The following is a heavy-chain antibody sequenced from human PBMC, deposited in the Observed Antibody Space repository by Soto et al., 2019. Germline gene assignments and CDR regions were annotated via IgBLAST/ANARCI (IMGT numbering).Heavy chain of an antibody. Sequence: EGSLRLSCAASGFTFSSYWMHWVRQAPGKGLVWVSRINSDGSSTSYADSVKGRFTISRDNAKNTLYLQMNSLRAEDTAVYYCASTFGEFTNWFDPWGQGTLVTVSS. V-gene: IGHV3-74*01. CDR1: GFTFSSYW. D-gene: IGHD3-10*01. CDR3: ASTFGEFTNWFDP. J-gene: IGHJ5*02. CDR2: INSDGSST.